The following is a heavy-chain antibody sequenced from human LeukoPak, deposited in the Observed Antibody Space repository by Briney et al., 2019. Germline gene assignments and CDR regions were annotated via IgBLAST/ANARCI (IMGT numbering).Heavy chain of an antibody. Sequence: ASVKVSCKASGGTFSSYAISWVRQAPGQGLEWMGRIIPIFGTANYAQKFQGRVTITTDESTSTAYMELSSLRSEDTAVYYCARDNQGYSSGWSYFDYWGQGTLVTVSS. CDR1: GGTFSSYA. V-gene: IGHV1-69*05. D-gene: IGHD6-19*01. CDR2: IIPIFGTA. CDR3: ARDNQGYSSGWSYFDY. J-gene: IGHJ4*02.